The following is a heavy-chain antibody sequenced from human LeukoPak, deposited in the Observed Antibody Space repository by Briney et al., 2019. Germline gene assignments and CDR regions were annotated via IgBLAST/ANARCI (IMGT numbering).Heavy chain of an antibody. CDR2: IYPGDSDT. CDR1: GYSFTSHW. J-gene: IGHJ4*02. CDR3: ARQDWNYDGLFDY. V-gene: IGHV5-51*01. Sequence: GESLKISCKGSGYSFTSHWIGWVRQTPGKGLEWMGIIYPGDSDTRYSPSFQGQVTISADKSISTAYLQWSSLKASDTAMYYCARQDWNYDGLFDYWGQGTLVTVSS. D-gene: IGHD1-7*01.